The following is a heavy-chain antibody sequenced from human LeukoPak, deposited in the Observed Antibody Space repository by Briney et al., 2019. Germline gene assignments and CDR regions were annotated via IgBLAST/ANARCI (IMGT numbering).Heavy chain of an antibody. D-gene: IGHD3-9*01. CDR2: ISYDGSNK. V-gene: IGHV3-30-3*01. CDR1: GFTFSRYW. CDR3: ARVVSYFDSLWDAFDI. Sequence: GGSMRLSCAAYGFTFSRYWMNWVRQAPGKGLGWVAVISYDGSNKYYADSVKGRFTISRDNSKNTLYLQMNSLRAEDTAVYYCARVVSYFDSLWDAFDIWGQGTMVTVSS. J-gene: IGHJ3*02.